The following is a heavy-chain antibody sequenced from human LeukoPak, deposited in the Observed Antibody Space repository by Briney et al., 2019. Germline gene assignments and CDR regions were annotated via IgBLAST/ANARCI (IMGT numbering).Heavy chain of an antibody. V-gene: IGHV3-30*04. CDR2: ISSGSEK. CDR1: GFTFSIFP. Sequence: PGRSLRLSCEASGFTFSIFPMHWVRQAPGKGLEWVALISSGSEKYYADSVKGRFTISRDNSKNMLYLQMNSLRAEDTAVYYCAKDPGSSGWYTSWGQGTLVTVSS. J-gene: IGHJ5*02. CDR3: AKDPGSSGWYTS. D-gene: IGHD6-19*01.